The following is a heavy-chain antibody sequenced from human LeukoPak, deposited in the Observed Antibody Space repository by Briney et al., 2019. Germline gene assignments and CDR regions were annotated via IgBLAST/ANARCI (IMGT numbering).Heavy chain of an antibody. CDR1: GFTFSSYS. Sequence: GGSLRLSCAASGFTFSSYSMNWVRQAPGKGLEWVSHISSSSSTIYYADSVKGRFTISRDNAKNSLYLQMNSLRAEDTAVYYCARAGFTFSDYFGSFLDAWGQGTLVTVSS. V-gene: IGHV3-48*01. D-gene: IGHD3-10*01. CDR2: ISSSSSTI. J-gene: IGHJ5*02. CDR3: ARAGFTFSDYFGSFLDA.